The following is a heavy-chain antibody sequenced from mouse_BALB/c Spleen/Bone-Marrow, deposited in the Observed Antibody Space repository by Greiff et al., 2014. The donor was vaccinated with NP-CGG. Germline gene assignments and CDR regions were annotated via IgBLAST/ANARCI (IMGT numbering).Heavy chain of an antibody. D-gene: IGHD2-14*01. V-gene: IGHV1-84*02. Sequence: LVESGPELVKPGASVKISCKASGYTFTDYYINWVKQSPGQGLEWIGLIYPGSGNTKYNEKFKGKATLTVDTSSSTAYMHLSSLTSEDTAVYFCARRRYDVGYFDVWGAGTTVTVSS. J-gene: IGHJ1*01. CDR3: ARRRYDVGYFDV. CDR1: GYTFTDYY. CDR2: IYPGSGNT.